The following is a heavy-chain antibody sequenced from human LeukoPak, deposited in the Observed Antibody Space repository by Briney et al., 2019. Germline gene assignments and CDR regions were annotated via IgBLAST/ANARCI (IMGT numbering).Heavy chain of an antibody. CDR2: ISGSGGST. J-gene: IGHJ6*02. Sequence: SGGSLRLSCAASGFTFSSYAMSWVRQAPGKGLEWVSGISGSGGSTFYADSVKGRLTISRDNSNNMLYLQLNSLRAEDTAVYYCAKRLGTWVYYAMDVWGQGTTVTVSS. CDR3: AKRLGTWVYYAMDV. V-gene: IGHV3-23*01. CDR1: GFTFSSYA. D-gene: IGHD1-1*01.